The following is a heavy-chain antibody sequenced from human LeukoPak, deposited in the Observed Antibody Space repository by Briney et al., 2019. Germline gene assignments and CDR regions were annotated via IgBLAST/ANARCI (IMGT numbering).Heavy chain of an antibody. Sequence: GGSLRLSCIASGFTFGDYALSRVRQAPGKGLEWVGFIRSKAFDGTTEYAASVKGRFTISRDDSKSIAYLLMNSLKTEDTAGYYCTSRGYYYEYMDVWGKGTTVTISS. CDR1: GFTFGDYA. CDR3: TSRGYYYEYMDV. J-gene: IGHJ6*03. CDR2: IRSKAFDGTT. V-gene: IGHV3-49*04.